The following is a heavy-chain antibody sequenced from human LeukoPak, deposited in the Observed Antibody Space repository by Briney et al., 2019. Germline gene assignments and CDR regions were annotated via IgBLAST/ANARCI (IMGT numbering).Heavy chain of an antibody. Sequence: PGGSLRLSCAASGFTFSSYAMHGVRQAPGKGLEWVAVISYDGSNKYYADSVKGRFTISRDNSKNTLYLQMNSLRAEDTAVYYCARDNRYGDYYFDYWGQGTLVTVSS. CDR2: ISYDGSNK. CDR1: GFTFSSYA. D-gene: IGHD4-17*01. CDR3: ARDNRYGDYYFDY. V-gene: IGHV3-30-3*01. J-gene: IGHJ4*02.